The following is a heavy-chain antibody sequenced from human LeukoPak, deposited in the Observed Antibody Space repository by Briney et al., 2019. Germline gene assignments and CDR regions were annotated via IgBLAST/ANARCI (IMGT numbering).Heavy chain of an antibody. CDR1: GYTFTSYD. CDR3: ARGRRGVAGPYTFDY. Sequence: ASVKVSCKASGYTFTSYDINWVRQATGQGLEWMGWMNPNSGNTGYAQKFQGRVTITRNTSTSTAYMELSSLRSEDTAVYYCARGRRGVAGPYTFDYWGQGTLVTVSS. CDR2: MNPNSGNT. V-gene: IGHV1-8*03. D-gene: IGHD6-19*01. J-gene: IGHJ4*02.